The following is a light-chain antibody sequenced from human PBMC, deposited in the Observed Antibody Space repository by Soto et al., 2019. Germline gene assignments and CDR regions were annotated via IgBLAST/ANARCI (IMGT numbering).Light chain of an antibody. CDR1: SSDIGSNT. J-gene: IGLJ2*01. V-gene: IGLV1-44*01. CDR3: AAWDDRLKGVV. Sequence: QSVLTQPPSASGTPGQRVTISCSGGSSDIGSNTVNWYQQLPGTAPKLLIYNNNQRPSGVPDRFSGSKSGTSASHAISGLQSEDEADYYCAAWDDRLKGVVFGGGTKLTVL. CDR2: NNN.